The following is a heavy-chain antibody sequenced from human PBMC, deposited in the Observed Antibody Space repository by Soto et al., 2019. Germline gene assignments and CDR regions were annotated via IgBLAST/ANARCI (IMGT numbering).Heavy chain of an antibody. CDR2: ISSRSDI. J-gene: IGHJ6*02. CDR1: GFTFSTYS. D-gene: IGHD3-22*01. V-gene: IGHV3-21*01. CDR3: ERAVVVFSGILPTPIDF. Sequence: PGWSLRLSCVGSGFTFSTYSINWVRQAPGEGLEWVSSISSRSDIYYADSVKGRFTISRDNAKNSVPLQMTSLRAEATAVYYCERAVVVFSGILPTPIDFWGQRTTVTVS.